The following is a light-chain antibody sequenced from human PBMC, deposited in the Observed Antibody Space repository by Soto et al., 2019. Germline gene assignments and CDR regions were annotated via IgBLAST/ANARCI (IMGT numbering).Light chain of an antibody. CDR2: KAS. V-gene: IGKV1-5*03. J-gene: IGKJ4*01. CDR1: QSISSW. Sequence: DIQMTKSPSTLSASVGDRVTITCRASQSISSWLAWYQQKPGKAPKLLIYKASSLESGVPSRFSSSGSGTEFTLTISSLQPDDFATYYCQPYNIYPPIFGGGTKVDI. CDR3: QPYNIYPPI.